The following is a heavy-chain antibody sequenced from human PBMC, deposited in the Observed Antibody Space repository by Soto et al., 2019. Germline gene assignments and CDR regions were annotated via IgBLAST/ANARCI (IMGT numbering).Heavy chain of an antibody. V-gene: IGHV4-34*01. CDR1: GGSFNGYY. D-gene: IGHD5-18*01. J-gene: IGHJ4*02. Sequence: SVTLSLTGAVCGGSFNGYYCTWFRQPPGKGLEWFGEMKQSGSTGYTPSLKSRGTIWVDTSRNGCCRSLTSVTAADTAAYYCARGTFRGYSYGYYFDYWGQGALVTVSS. CDR3: ARGTFRGYSYGYYFDY. CDR2: MKQSGST.